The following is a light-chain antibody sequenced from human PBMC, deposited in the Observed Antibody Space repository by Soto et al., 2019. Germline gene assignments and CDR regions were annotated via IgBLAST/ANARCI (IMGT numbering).Light chain of an antibody. CDR1: QSVSSSH. J-gene: IGKJ4*01. CDR3: QQFSSYPLT. Sequence: IVLTQSPGTLSLSPGERVTLSCSASQSVSSSHLAWYQQKPGQAPRLLIYGASSRATGIPDRFSGSGSGTDFTLTISRLEPEDFAVYYCQQFSSYPLTFGGGTKVDIK. V-gene: IGKV3-20*01. CDR2: GAS.